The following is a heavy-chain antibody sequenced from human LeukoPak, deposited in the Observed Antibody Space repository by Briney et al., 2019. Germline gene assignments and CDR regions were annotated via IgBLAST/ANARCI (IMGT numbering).Heavy chain of an antibody. CDR3: ARESDSPPYYFDS. CDR1: GYTFTKYL. V-gene: IGHV7-4-1*02. Sequence: ASVKVSCKAYGYTFTKYLMNWVRQAPGQEPEWMGWISTTTGNSTYAQGFTGRFVFSLDTSVSTAYLQITSLTAEDTAVYFCARESDSPPYYFDSWGQGTLVTVSS. CDR2: ISTTTGNS. J-gene: IGHJ4*02. D-gene: IGHD2-21*02.